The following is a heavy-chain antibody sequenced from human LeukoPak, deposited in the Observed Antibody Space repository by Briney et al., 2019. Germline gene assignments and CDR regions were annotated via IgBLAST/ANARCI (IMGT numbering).Heavy chain of an antibody. D-gene: IGHD3-10*01. Sequence: SETLSLTCTVSGDSISNYYWSWIRQPPGKGPEWIGYIHYSGNSDYNPSLKSRVTILIDTSKNQFSLILSSVTAAGTAVYYCARHFRGVVSAQLDYWGQGTRVTVSS. J-gene: IGHJ4*02. CDR3: ARHFRGVVSAQLDY. CDR2: IHYSGNS. CDR1: GDSISNYY. V-gene: IGHV4-59*08.